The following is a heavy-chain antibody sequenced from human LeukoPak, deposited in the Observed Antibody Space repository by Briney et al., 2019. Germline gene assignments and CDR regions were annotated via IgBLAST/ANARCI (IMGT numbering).Heavy chain of an antibody. Sequence: GGSLRLSCAASGFTVSSKYMSWVRQAPGEGMEWVSVIYSGGSTYYADSVKGRFTISRDNSKKTLYLQMNSLRADDTAVYYCARDRNREQLWPYWGQGTLVTVSS. CDR3: ARDRNREQLWPY. D-gene: IGHD5-18*01. V-gene: IGHV3-53*01. CDR2: IYSGGST. J-gene: IGHJ4*02. CDR1: GFTVSSKY.